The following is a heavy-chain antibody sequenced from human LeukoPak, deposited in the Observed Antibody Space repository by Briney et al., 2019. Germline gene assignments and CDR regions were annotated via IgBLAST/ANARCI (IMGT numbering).Heavy chain of an antibody. CDR3: ARVDTVVTGFDY. J-gene: IGHJ4*02. CDR1: GGSFSGYY. D-gene: IGHD4-23*01. Sequence: SETLSLTCAVYGGSFSGYYWSWIRQPPGKGLEWIGEINHSGSTNYNPSLKSRVTISVDTSKNQFSLKLSSVTAADTAVYYCARVDTVVTGFDYWGQGTLVTVSS. CDR2: INHSGST. V-gene: IGHV4-34*01.